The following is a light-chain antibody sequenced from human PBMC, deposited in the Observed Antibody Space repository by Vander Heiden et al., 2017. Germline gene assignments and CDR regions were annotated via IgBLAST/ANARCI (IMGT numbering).Light chain of an antibody. Sequence: DLQMTQSPSTLPASVGDRVTITCRASQSISSWLAWYQQKPGKAPKLLIYKASSLESGVPSRFSGSGSGTEFTLTISSLQPDDFATYYCQQYNSYSLTFGGGTKVEIK. CDR1: QSISSW. V-gene: IGKV1-5*03. CDR2: KAS. CDR3: QQYNSYSLT. J-gene: IGKJ4*01.